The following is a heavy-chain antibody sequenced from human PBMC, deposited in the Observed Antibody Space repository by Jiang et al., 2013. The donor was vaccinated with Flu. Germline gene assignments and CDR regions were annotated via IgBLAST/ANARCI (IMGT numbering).Heavy chain of an antibody. CDR3: ARFGYGDFVDWFDP. V-gene: IGHV2-5*02. CDR2: IYWDGDK. J-gene: IGHJ5*02. CDR1: GFSLSTSGMG. D-gene: IGHD4-17*01. Sequence: KPTQTLTLTCTFSGFSLSTSGMGVGWIRQPPGKALEWLALIYWDGDKRYSPSLKSRLTITKDTSKNQVVLRMTNMDPVDTATYYCARFGYGDFVDWFDPWGQGTLVTVSS.